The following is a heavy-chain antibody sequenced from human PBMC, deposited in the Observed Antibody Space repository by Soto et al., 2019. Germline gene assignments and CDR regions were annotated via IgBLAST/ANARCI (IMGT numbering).Heavy chain of an antibody. CDR3: ARDGNYYGSGSYYNGPMDV. CDR2: ISYDGSNK. D-gene: IGHD3-10*01. CDR1: GFTFSSYA. V-gene: IGHV3-30-3*01. Sequence: GGSLRLSCAASGFTFSSYAMQWVRQAPGKGLEWVAVISYDGSNKYYADSVKGRFTISRDNSKNTLYLQMNSLRAEDTAVYYCARDGNYYGSGSYYNGPMDVWGQGTTVTVSS. J-gene: IGHJ6*02.